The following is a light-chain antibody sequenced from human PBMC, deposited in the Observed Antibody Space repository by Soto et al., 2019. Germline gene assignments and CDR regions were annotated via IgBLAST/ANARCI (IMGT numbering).Light chain of an antibody. J-gene: IGLJ2*01. V-gene: IGLV2-23*02. CDR1: SNDIGGYNL. Sequence: QSVLTQPASVSGSPGQSITISYTGTSNDIGGYNLVSWYQQHPGKAPKLIIYEANKRPSGVSDRFSGSRSGTTASLTISALQAEDEADYSCYSFAGGATFVFGGGTKLTVL. CDR3: YSFAGGATFV. CDR2: EAN.